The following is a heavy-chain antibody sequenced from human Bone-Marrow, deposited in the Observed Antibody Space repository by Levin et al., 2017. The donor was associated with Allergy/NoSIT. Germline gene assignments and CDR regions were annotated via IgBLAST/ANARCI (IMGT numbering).Heavy chain of an antibody. CDR1: GYTFSDYF. J-gene: IGHJ4*02. CDR3: ARLPNGQWLERNNYFDH. D-gene: IGHD6-19*01. Sequence: GESLKISCKASGYTFSDYFTHWVRQAPGQGLEWMGWVNPNSGGTNYAHHLQGRVTVTSDTSSTTAYMELKSLISDDTAVYYCARLPNGQWLERNNYFDHWGQGTLVTVSS. V-gene: IGHV1-2*02. CDR2: VNPNSGGT.